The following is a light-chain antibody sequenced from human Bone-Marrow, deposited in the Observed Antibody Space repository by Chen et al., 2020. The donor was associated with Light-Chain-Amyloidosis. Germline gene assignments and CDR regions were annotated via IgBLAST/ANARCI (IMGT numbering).Light chain of an antibody. CDR1: SGDLGGYEF. CDR2: EGT. J-gene: IGLJ3*02. V-gene: IGLV2-8*01. Sequence: QSALTQPPSASGSLGQSVTISCAGTSGDLGGYEFVSWYQQHPGKAPKLMIHEGTKRPSGVPSRFSGSKSGNTASLTVPEDEADYYCCSFAGNDDWVFGGGTKLTVL. CDR3: CSFAGNDDWV.